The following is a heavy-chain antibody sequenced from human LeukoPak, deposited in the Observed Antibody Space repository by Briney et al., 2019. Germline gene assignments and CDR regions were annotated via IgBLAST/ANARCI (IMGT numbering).Heavy chain of an antibody. J-gene: IGHJ4*02. Sequence: GGSLRLSCAASGFSFNNYCMAWVRQTPGTGLEWVANINPAGSETFHVDPVKGRFSISRDHAKNLVYLQMNSLRAEDTAVYSCATLGLVAALDLWGQGTLVTVSS. D-gene: IGHD5-12*01. CDR1: GFSFNNYC. CDR2: INPAGSET. CDR3: ATLGLVAALDL. V-gene: IGHV3-7*01.